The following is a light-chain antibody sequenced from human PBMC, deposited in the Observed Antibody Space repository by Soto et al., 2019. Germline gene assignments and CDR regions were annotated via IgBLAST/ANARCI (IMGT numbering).Light chain of an antibody. CDR3: QQYNNWPAT. CDR1: QSVSSN. CDR2: GAS. V-gene: IGKV3-15*01. J-gene: IGKJ4*01. Sequence: VMTQSPATLSVSPGERATLSCRASQSVSSNLAWYQQKPGQAPRLLIYGASTRATGIPARFSGSGSGTEFTLTISSLQSEDFAVYYCQQYNNWPATFGGGTKVDIK.